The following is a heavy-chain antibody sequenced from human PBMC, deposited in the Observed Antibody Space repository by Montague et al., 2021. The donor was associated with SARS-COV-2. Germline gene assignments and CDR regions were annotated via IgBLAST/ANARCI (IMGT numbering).Heavy chain of an antibody. CDR3: ARILVAAAGSPFDP. CDR1: GFSLSTSGMC. CDR2: IDWDDDK. D-gene: IGHD6-13*01. V-gene: IGHV2-70*11. Sequence: PALVKPTKTLTLTCTFSGFSLSTSGMCVSWIRQPPGKALEWHARIDWDDDKYYSTSLKTRLTISKDTSKNQVVLTMTNMDPVDTATYYCARILVAAAGSPFDPWGQGTLVTVSS. J-gene: IGHJ5*02.